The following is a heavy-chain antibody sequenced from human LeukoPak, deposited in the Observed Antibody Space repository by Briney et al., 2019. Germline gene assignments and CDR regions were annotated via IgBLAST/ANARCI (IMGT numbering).Heavy chain of an antibody. CDR1: GFTFSSYG. J-gene: IGHJ4*02. Sequence: GGSLRLSCAASGFTFSSYGMHWVRQAPGKGLEWVAVISYDGSNKYYADSVKGRFTISRDNSKNTPYLQMNSLRAEDTAVYYCAKGPKQKIVGATKYYFDYWGQGTLVTVSS. CDR3: AKGPKQKIVGATKYYFDY. D-gene: IGHD1-26*01. V-gene: IGHV3-30*18. CDR2: ISYDGSNK.